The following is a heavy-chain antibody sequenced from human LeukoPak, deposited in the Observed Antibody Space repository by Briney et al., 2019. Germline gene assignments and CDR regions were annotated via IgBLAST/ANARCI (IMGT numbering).Heavy chain of an antibody. D-gene: IGHD3-22*01. CDR3: ARVYYDISGYYFPFDY. Sequence: SETLSLTCTVSGGSISSGSYYWRWIRQPAGKGLEWIGPIYTSGSTNYNPSLKSRVTISVDTSKNQFSLKLTSVTAADTAVYYCARVYYDISGYYFPFDYWGQGTLVTVSS. CDR2: IYTSGST. CDR1: GGSISSGSYY. V-gene: IGHV4-61*02. J-gene: IGHJ4*02.